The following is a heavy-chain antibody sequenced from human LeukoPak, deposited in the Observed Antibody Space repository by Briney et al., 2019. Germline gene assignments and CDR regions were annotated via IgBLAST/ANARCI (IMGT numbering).Heavy chain of an antibody. V-gene: IGHV3-23*01. CDR2: IAISDGKT. CDR1: GFDLSSTA. Sequence: GGSLRLSCAASGFDLSSTAMSWVRQAPGKGLEWVSTIAISDGKTYYADSVKGRFSISRDNSKNTLYLQMNSLRAEDTAVYYCAKLGTSDDYWGQGTLVTVSS. CDR3: AKLGTSDDY. J-gene: IGHJ4*02. D-gene: IGHD2-2*01.